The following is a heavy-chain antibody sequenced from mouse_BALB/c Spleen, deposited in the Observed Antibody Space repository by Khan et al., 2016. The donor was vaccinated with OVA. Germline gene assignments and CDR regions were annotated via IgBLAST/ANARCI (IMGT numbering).Heavy chain of an antibody. Sequence: EVQLQESGPELVKPGASVKMSCKASGYIFTNYVLHWVKQKPGQGLEWIGYINPYNGGTPYNEKFKGKATLASDKSSITAYMELSSLTFEDSAVYYCARGNWQSYYFDYWGQGTTLTLSS. J-gene: IGHJ2*01. CDR3: ARGNWQSYYFDY. D-gene: IGHD4-1*01. V-gene: IGHV1S136*01. CDR1: GYIFTNYV. CDR2: INPYNGGT.